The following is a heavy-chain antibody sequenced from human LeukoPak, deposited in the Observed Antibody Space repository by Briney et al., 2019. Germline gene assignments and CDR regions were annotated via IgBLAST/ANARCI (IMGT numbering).Heavy chain of an antibody. CDR3: ARYFCSGGICYYFDY. J-gene: IGHJ4*02. V-gene: IGHV4-59*11. Sequence: SETLSLTFTVSGGSISGHYWSWIRQPPGKGLEWIGYIYYSGSTNCNPSLRSRVTISVDTSKNQFSLKVSSVTAADTAVYYCARYFCSGGICYYFDYWGQGTLVTVSS. CDR1: GGSISGHY. CDR2: IYYSGST. D-gene: IGHD2-15*01.